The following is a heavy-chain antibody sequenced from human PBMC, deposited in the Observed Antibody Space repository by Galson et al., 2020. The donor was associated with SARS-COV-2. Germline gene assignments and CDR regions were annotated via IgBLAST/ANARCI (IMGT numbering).Heavy chain of an antibody. V-gene: IGHV4-59*08. CDR2: ISYDGST. J-gene: IGHJ4*02. CDR1: IGSMTSHY. Sequence: SQTLSLTCAVSIGSMTSHYWSWIRQAPGKGLEWIGYISYDGSTTYNPSLKSRVTISIDTSKNQFSLRLTSVTAADTALYYCAKLAEGHRSSEDYWGQGTRVTVSS. CDR3: AKLAEGHRSSEDY. D-gene: IGHD1-26*01.